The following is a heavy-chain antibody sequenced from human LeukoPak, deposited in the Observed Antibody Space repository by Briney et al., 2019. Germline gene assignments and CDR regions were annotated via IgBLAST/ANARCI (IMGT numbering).Heavy chain of an antibody. V-gene: IGHV3-74*01. CDR2: VTADGTGA. J-gene: IGHJ4*02. D-gene: IGHD2-21*02. CDR1: GFTFSSYW. CDR3: ATYGVVTAGFY. Sequence: GGSLRLSCTASGFTFSSYWMRCVRHAPGKGLEWVARVTADGTGATYADSVRGRFPISRDNAKNTLYLQMNSLGAEDTAVYYCATYGVVTAGFYWGQGTLVSVSS.